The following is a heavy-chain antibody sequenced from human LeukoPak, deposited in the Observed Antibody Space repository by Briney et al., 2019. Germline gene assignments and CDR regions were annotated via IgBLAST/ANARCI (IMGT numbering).Heavy chain of an antibody. CDR3: GRFWGSGGYNIGTGFAP. D-gene: IGHD1-14*01. Sequence: SETLSLTCTVSGGSISSYYWSWIRQPPGKGLEWIGYIYYSGSTNYNPSLKSRVTISVDTSKNQFSLKLSSVTAADTAVYYCGRFWGSGGYNIGTGFAPGGRGPLATVSP. J-gene: IGHJ2*01. CDR2: IYYSGST. CDR1: GGSISSYY. V-gene: IGHV4-59*08.